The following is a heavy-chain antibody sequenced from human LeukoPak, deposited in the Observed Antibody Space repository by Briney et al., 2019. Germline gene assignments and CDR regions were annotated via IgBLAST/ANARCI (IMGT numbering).Heavy chain of an antibody. CDR2: IYPGDSDT. D-gene: IGHD2-2*01. CDR3: AGPHYCSSTSCYSAEYFQH. V-gene: IGHV5-51*01. Sequence: GESLKISCKGSGYSFTSYWIGWVRQMPGKGLEWMGIIYPGDSDTRYSPSFQGQVTISADKSISTAYLQWSSLKASDTAMYYCAGPHYCSSTSCYSAEYFQHWGQGTLVTVSS. CDR1: GYSFTSYW. J-gene: IGHJ1*01.